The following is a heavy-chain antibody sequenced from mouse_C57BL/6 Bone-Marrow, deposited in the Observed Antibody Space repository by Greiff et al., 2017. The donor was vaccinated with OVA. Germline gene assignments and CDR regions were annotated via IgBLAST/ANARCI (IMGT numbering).Heavy chain of an antibody. CDR3: ARHEDRGYDYLAWFAY. V-gene: IGHV1-62-2*01. J-gene: IGHJ3*01. Sequence: VMLVESGAELVKPGASVKLSCKASGYTFTEYTIHWVKQRSGQGLEWIGWFYPGSGSIKYNEKFKDKATLTADKSSSTVYMELSRLTSEDSAVYFCARHEDRGYDYLAWFAYWGQGTLVTVSA. CDR2: FYPGSGSI. CDR1: GYTFTEYT. D-gene: IGHD2-4*01.